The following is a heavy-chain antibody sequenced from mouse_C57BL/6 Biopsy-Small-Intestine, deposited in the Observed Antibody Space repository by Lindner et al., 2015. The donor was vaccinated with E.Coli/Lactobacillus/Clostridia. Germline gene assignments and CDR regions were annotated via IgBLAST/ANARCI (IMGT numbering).Heavy chain of an antibody. J-gene: IGHJ3*01. CDR1: GYTFTSYV. CDR2: VNPSNGGT. Sequence: VQLQESGPELVKPGASVKMSCKASGYTFTSYVMHWVKQKPGQGLEWIGRVNPSNGGTSYNQKFKGKATLTVDKSLSTAYMQLNSLTSEDSAVYYCARDDGYYGWFPYWGQGTLVTVSA. CDR3: ARDDGYYGWFPY. D-gene: IGHD2-3*01. V-gene: IGHV1-14*01.